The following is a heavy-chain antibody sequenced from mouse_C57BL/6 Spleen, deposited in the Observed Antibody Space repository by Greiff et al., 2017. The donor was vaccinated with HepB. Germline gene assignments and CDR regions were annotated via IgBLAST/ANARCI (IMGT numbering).Heavy chain of an antibody. Sequence: QVQLQQPGAELVKPGASVKMSCKASGYTFTSYWITWVKQRPGQGLEWIGDIYPGSGSTNYNEKFKSKATLTVDTSYSTAYMQLSSLTSEDSAVYYCARITTVVDWYFDVWGTGTTVTVSS. D-gene: IGHD1-1*01. CDR1: GYTFTSYW. CDR2: IYPGSGST. CDR3: ARITTVVDWYFDV. V-gene: IGHV1-55*01. J-gene: IGHJ1*03.